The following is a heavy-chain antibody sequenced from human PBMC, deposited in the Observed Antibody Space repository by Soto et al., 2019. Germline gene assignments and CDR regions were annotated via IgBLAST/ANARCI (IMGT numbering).Heavy chain of an antibody. CDR2: INYSGST. Sequence: PSETLSLTCTVSGGSISSSSYYWGWIRQPPGKGLEWIGSINYSGSTYYNPSLRSRVTIFVDTSKNQLSLKLSSVTAADTAVYYCARRVIGKSVVPAANGNWCDPWGQGTLVTVSS. CDR3: ARRVIGKSVVPAANGNWCDP. J-gene: IGHJ5*02. CDR1: GGSISSSSYY. V-gene: IGHV4-39*01. D-gene: IGHD2-2*01.